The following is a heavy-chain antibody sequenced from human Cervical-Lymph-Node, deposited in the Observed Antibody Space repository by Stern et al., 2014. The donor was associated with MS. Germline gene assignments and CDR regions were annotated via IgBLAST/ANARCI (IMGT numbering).Heavy chain of an antibody. Sequence: VKLVQSGAEVKKPGASVKAPCRSSGYSFTDYYFHWVRQAPGQGLEWMGCINPSIGVTHYAQQFQGRVTMTRGSSMNTAYMEMSRLRSDDTAVYYCQAFPAYWGQGTLITVSS. V-gene: IGHV1-2*02. CDR2: INPSIGVT. J-gene: IGHJ4*02. CDR1: GYSFTDYY. CDR3: QAFPAY.